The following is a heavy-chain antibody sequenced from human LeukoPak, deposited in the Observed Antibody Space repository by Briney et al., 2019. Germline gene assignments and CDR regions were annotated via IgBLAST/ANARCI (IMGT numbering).Heavy chain of an antibody. CDR2: ISSSSSTI. CDR3: ARDGPYYDFWGGYYSLDY. CDR1: GFTFSSYS. V-gene: IGHV3-48*01. Sequence: GGSLRLSCAASGFTFSSYSMNWVRQAPGKGLEWVSYISSSSSTIYYADSVKGRLTISRDNAKNSLYLQMNSLRAEDTAVYYCARDGPYYDFWGGYYSLDYWGQGTLVTVSS. D-gene: IGHD3-3*01. J-gene: IGHJ4*02.